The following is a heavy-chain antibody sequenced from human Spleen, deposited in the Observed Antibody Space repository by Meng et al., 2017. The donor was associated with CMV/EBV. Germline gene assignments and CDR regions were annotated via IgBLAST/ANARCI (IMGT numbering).Heavy chain of an antibody. Sequence: CTVSGGSISSACYHWIWIRQPPGKGLEYLGYIHHSGNTYYNPSFKSRLAMSVDTSKNQFSLRVNSMTVADTAVYFCARVGPTGWFDPWGQGTLVTVSS. J-gene: IGHJ5*02. D-gene: IGHD1-1*01. CDR3: ARVGPTGWFDP. CDR1: GGSISSACYH. CDR2: IHHSGNT. V-gene: IGHV4-30-4*08.